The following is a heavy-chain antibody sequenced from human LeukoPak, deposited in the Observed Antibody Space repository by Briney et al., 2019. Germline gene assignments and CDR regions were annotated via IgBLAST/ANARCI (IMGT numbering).Heavy chain of an antibody. CDR3: ARAGDILTGYYSPFDY. D-gene: IGHD3-9*01. CDR1: GHTFTGYY. Sequence: ASVKVSCKASGHTFTGYYMHWVRQAPGQGLEWMGWINPNSGGTNYAQKFQGRVTMTRDTSISTAYMGLSRLRSDDTAVYYCARAGDILTGYYSPFDYWGQGTLVTVSS. CDR2: INPNSGGT. J-gene: IGHJ4*02. V-gene: IGHV1-2*02.